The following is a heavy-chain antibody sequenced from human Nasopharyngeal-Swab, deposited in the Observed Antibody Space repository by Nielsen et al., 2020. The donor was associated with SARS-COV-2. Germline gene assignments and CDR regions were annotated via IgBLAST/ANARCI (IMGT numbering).Heavy chain of an antibody. D-gene: IGHD2-15*01. J-gene: IGHJ6*02. CDR2: MNPNSGNT. Sequence: ASVKLSCKASGYTFTSYGINWVRQATGQGLEWMGWMNPNSGNTIYAQKFQGRVTMTEDTSTDTAYMELSSLRSEDTAVYYCATRGYCSGGSCYSLYYYYGMDVWGQGTTVTVSS. CDR3: ATRGYCSGGSCYSLYYYYGMDV. CDR1: GYTFTSYG. V-gene: IGHV1-8*01.